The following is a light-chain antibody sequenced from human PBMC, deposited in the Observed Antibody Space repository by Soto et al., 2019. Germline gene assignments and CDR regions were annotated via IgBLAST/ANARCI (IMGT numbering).Light chain of an antibody. J-gene: IGKJ2*01. V-gene: IGKV2-24*01. CDR3: MQATQPYT. CDR1: QSLVHSDGNTY. Sequence: EIVMTQTPLSSRVTLGQPASISCRSSQSLVHSDGNTYLSWLHQRPGQPPRLLIYMISNRFSGVPVRFSGSGAGTDLTLKISRVEAEDVGVYYCMQATQPYTFGPGTKLEIK. CDR2: MIS.